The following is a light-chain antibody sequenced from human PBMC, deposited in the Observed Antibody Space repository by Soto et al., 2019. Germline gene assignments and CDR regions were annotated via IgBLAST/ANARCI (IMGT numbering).Light chain of an antibody. CDR1: QTINVY. Sequence: DIQMTQSPSTLSASVGDRVTIPCRASQTINVYLAWYQQKPGKAPKLLVYKASTLETGVPSRFSGSGSGTEFTLPISSLQPDDFATYYCQQYHSYPYTFGQGTKLETK. V-gene: IGKV1-5*03. CDR3: QQYHSYPYT. CDR2: KAS. J-gene: IGKJ2*01.